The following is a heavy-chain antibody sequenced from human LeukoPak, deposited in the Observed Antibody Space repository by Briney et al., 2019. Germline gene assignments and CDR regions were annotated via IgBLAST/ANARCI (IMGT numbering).Heavy chain of an antibody. Sequence: SETLSLTCTVSGGSISSYYWSWIRQPPGKGLEWIGYIYYSGSTNYNPSLKSRVTISVDTSKNQFSLKLSSVTAADTAVYYCARGRRAAAWGDFDYWGQGTLVTVSS. CDR1: GGSISSYY. CDR2: IYYSGST. V-gene: IGHV4-59*12. D-gene: IGHD6-13*01. CDR3: ARGRRAAAWGDFDY. J-gene: IGHJ4*02.